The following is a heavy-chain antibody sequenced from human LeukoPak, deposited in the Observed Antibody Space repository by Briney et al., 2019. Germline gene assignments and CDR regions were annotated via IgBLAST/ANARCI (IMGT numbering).Heavy chain of an antibody. CDR3: ARDGYSSSWYPRNAEYFQH. V-gene: IGHV4-39*07. CDR1: GGSISTSNYY. D-gene: IGHD6-13*01. J-gene: IGHJ1*01. CDR2: INHSGST. Sequence: SETLSLTCTVSGGSISTSNYYWGWIRQPPGKGLEWIGEINHSGSTNYNPSLKSRVTISVDTSKNQFSLKLSSVTAADTAVYYCARDGYSSSWYPRNAEYFQHWGQGTLVTVSS.